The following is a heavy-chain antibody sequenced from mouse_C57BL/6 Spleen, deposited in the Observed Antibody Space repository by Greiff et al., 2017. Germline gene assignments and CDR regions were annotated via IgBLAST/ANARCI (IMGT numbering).Heavy chain of an antibody. D-gene: IGHD1-1*01. J-gene: IGHJ3*01. CDR3: ARDRYGSSRAWFAY. V-gene: IGHV5-4*01. CDR1: GFTFSSYA. Sequence: DVMLVESGGGLVKPGGSLKLSCAASGFTFSSYAMSWVRQTPEKRLEWVATISDGGSYTYYPDNVKGRFTITRDNAKNNLYLQMSHLKSEDTAMYYCARDRYGSSRAWFAYWGQGTLVTVSA. CDR2: ISDGGSYT.